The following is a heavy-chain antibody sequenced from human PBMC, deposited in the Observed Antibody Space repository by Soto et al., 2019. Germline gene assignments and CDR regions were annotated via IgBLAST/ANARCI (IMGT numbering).Heavy chain of an antibody. CDR1: GGSVSSTSAA. CDR3: ARDRSSSPADDYGMDV. J-gene: IGHJ6*02. CDR2: TYYRSKWYN. D-gene: IGHD6-6*01. Sequence: SQDLSLTCALSGGSVSSTSAAWNWIRPSPSRGLEWLGRTYYRSKWYNAYAVSVKSRITINPDTSKNQFSLQLNSVTPEDTAAYYCARDRSSSPADDYGMDVWGQGTIVSVSS. V-gene: IGHV6-1*01.